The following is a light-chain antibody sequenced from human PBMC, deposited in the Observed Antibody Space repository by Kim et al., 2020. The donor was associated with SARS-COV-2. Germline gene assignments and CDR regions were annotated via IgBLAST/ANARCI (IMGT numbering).Light chain of an antibody. Sequence: GQRVNISCSGISSNVGRDVVNGYQQRPGTATQLRIYNSYQRPSGVPDRCSGFKSDTSASLAISGLQSEDEATYYCAAWADSLNGPVFGGATKVTVL. CDR2: NSY. CDR1: SSNVGRDV. J-gene: IGLJ3*02. CDR3: AAWADSLNGPV. V-gene: IGLV1-44*01.